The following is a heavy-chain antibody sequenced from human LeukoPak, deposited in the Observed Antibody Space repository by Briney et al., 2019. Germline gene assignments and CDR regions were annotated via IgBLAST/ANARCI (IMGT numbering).Heavy chain of an antibody. CDR3: ARSAEDYGDYDY. D-gene: IGHD4-17*01. CDR1: GGSISSGGYY. V-gene: IGHV4-31*03. J-gene: IGHJ4*02. Sequence: SETLSLTCTVSGGSISSGGYYWSWIRQHPGKGLEWIGYIYYSGSTYYNPSLKSRVTISVDTSKNQFSLKLSSVTAADTAVYYCARSAEDYGDYDYWGQGTLVTISS. CDR2: IYYSGST.